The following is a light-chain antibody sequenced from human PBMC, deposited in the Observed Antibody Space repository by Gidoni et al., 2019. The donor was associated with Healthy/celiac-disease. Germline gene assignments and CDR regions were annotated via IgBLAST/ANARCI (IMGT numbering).Light chain of an antibody. CDR1: QDISNY. Sequence: DTQMTKSPSSLSASVGDRVTIPCQASQDISNYLNWYLQKPGIAPKLLIYDASKLEPGVPSRLSGRGSVTDFNFTISSLQPEDIAPYYGQQYDNRPVTVGQGTRLEIK. J-gene: IGKJ5*01. CDR2: DAS. V-gene: IGKV1-33*01. CDR3: QQYDNRPVT.